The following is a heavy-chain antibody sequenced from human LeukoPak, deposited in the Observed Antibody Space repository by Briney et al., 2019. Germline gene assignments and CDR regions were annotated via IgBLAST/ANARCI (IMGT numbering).Heavy chain of an antibody. CDR3: AKDPYYSDSSHYRIQYSYGMDV. D-gene: IGHD3-22*01. CDR2: MSFDGSNK. V-gene: IGHV3-30*18. J-gene: IGHJ6*02. Sequence: GRSLRLSCAASGFTFSSYGMHWVRQAPGKGLEWVAVMSFDGSNKYYGDSVKGRFTISRDNSKNTLYLQMNSLRAEDTAVYYCAKDPYYSDSSHYRIQYSYGMDVWGQGTTVTVSS. CDR1: GFTFSSYG.